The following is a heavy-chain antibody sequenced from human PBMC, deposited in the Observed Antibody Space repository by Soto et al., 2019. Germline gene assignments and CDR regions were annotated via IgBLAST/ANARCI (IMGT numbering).Heavy chain of an antibody. CDR3: ARVARYFDWLVHYYYYGMDV. D-gene: IGHD3-9*01. CDR2: IKQDGSEK. J-gene: IGHJ6*02. V-gene: IGHV3-7*05. Sequence: GGSLRLSCAASGFTFSSYWMSWVRQAPGKGLEWVANIKQDGSEKYYVDSVKGRFTISRDNAKNSLYLQMNSLRAEDTAVYYCARVARYFDWLVHYYYYGMDVWGQGTTVTVSS. CDR1: GFTFSSYW.